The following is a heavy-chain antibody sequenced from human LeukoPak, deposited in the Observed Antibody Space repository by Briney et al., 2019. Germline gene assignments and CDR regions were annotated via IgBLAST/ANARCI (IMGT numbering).Heavy chain of an antibody. Sequence: SVKVSCKASGGTFSSYAISWVRQAPGQGLEWMGGIIPIFGTANYAQKFQGRVTITTDESTSTAYMELSSLRSDDTAVYYCAIGMAAAGTFEYWGQGTLVTVSS. D-gene: IGHD6-13*01. CDR2: IIPIFGTA. CDR3: AIGMAAAGTFEY. V-gene: IGHV1-69*05. CDR1: GGTFSSYA. J-gene: IGHJ4*02.